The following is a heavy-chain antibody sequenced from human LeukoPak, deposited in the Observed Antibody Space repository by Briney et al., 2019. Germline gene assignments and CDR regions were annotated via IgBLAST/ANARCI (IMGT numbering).Heavy chain of an antibody. J-gene: IGHJ4*02. V-gene: IGHV1-2*02. D-gene: IGHD4-11*01. Sequence: ASVKVSCKASGYTFTGYYMHWVRQAPGQGLEWMGWINPNSGGINYAQKFQGRVTMTRDTSMSTAYMGVTRLTSDDTAVFFCARSSDYSNYIIDYWGQGTLVTVSS. CDR1: GYTFTGYY. CDR3: ARSSDYSNYIIDY. CDR2: INPNSGGI.